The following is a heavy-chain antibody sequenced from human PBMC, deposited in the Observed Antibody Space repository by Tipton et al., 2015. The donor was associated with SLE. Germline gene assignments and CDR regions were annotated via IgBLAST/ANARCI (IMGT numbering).Heavy chain of an antibody. V-gene: IGHV1-69*06. CDR2: IIPLFGTA. CDR3: ARDPYPPNLAENAFDL. J-gene: IGHJ3*01. Sequence: QLVQSGPEVKKPGSSVKVSCKASGGTFRSYAISWVRQAPGQGLEWMGGIIPLFGTANYAQKFQDRVTMTTDTSTTTAYMELRSLRSDDTAVYFCARDPYPPNLAENAFDLWGQGTMVTVSS. CDR1: GGTFRSYA.